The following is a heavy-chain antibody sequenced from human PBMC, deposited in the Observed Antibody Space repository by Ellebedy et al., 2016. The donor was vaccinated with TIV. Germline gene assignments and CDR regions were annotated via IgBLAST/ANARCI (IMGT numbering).Heavy chain of an antibody. V-gene: IGHV3-21*01. Sequence: GESLKISCAASEFTFSTYSMNWVRQAPGKGLEWVSSISSTSTYIFYADSVKGRFTVSRDNAKNSLYLQMNSLRAEDTVVYYCARDITFDYWGQGTLVTVSS. J-gene: IGHJ4*02. CDR2: ISSTSTYI. CDR3: ARDITFDY. CDR1: EFTFSTYS.